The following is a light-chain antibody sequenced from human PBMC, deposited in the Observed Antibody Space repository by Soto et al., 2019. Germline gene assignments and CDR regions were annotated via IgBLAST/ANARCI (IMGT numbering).Light chain of an antibody. J-gene: IGLJ2*01. V-gene: IGLV2-8*01. Sequence: QSALTQPPSASGSPGQSVTISCTGTSSDVGGYNYVSWYQQHPGKAPKLMIYEVSKRPSGVPDRFSCSKSGNTASQTVSGLQAEDEADYYCASYAGSNNLVFGGGTKLTVL. CDR3: ASYAGSNNLV. CDR2: EVS. CDR1: SSDVGGYNY.